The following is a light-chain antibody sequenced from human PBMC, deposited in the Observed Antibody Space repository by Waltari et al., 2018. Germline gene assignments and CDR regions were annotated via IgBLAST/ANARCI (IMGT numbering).Light chain of an antibody. Sequence: QSDLTQPASVSGSPGQSITISCPGTSSDVGGYNSVSWYQQHPGKAPKLMIYGVSNRPSGVSNRFSGSKSGNTASLTISGLQAEDEADYYCSSYTGSSIRYVFGTGTKVTVL. J-gene: IGLJ1*01. CDR3: SSYTGSSIRYV. CDR2: GVS. V-gene: IGLV2-14*01. CDR1: SSDVGGYNS.